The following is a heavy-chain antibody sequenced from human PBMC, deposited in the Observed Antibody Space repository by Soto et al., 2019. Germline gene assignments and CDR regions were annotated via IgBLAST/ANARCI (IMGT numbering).Heavy chain of an antibody. Sequence: SETLSLTCAVYGGSFSGYYWSWIRQPPGKGLEWIGEINHSGSTNYNPSLKSRVTISVDTSKNQFSLKLSSVTAADTAAYYCARGMVALRVVVATYYYYGMDVWGQGSTVTVYS. V-gene: IGHV4-34*01. D-gene: IGHD2-15*01. J-gene: IGHJ6*02. CDR3: ARGMVALRVVVATYYYYGMDV. CDR2: INHSGST. CDR1: GGSFSGYY.